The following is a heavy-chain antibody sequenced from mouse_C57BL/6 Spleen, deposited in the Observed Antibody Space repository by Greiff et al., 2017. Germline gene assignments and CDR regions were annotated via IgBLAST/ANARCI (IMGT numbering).Heavy chain of an antibody. CDR2: INPNNGGT. CDR1: GYTFTDYN. Sequence: VQLQQSGPELVKPGASVKIPCKASGYTFTDYNMDWVKQSHGKSLEWIGDINPNNGGTIYNQKFKGKATLTVDKSSSTAYMELRSLTSEDTAVYYCARSSYGYDDDWFAYWGQGTLVTVSA. CDR3: ARSSYGYDDDWFAY. V-gene: IGHV1-18*01. D-gene: IGHD2-9*01. J-gene: IGHJ3*01.